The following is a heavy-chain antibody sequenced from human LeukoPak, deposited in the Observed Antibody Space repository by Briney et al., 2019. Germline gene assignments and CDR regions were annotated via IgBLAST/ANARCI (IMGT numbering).Heavy chain of an antibody. D-gene: IGHD1-1*01. CDR2: INHSGST. CDR3: ARLSGTTSRTYLDY. Sequence: SETLSLTCAVYGGSFSGYYWSWIRQPPGKGLEWIGEINHSGSTNYNPSLKSRVTISVDTSKNQFSLKLSSVAAADTAVYYCARLSGTTSRTYLDYWGQGTLVTVSS. J-gene: IGHJ4*02. CDR1: GGSFSGYY. V-gene: IGHV4-34*01.